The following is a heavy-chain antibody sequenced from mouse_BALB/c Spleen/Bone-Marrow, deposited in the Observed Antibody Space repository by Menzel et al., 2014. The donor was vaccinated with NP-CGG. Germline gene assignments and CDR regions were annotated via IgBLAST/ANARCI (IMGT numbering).Heavy chain of an antibody. V-gene: IGHV1-63*02. J-gene: IGHJ2*01. D-gene: IGHD4-1*01. Sequence: VELKESGAELVRPGTSVKISCKASGYTFTNYWLGWVKQRPGHGLEWIRDIYPGGGYTNYNEKFKGKATLTADTSSSTAYMQLSSLTSEDSAVYFCARRGTGVDYWGQGTTLTVSS. CDR2: IYPGGGYT. CDR1: GYTFTNYW. CDR3: ARRGTGVDY.